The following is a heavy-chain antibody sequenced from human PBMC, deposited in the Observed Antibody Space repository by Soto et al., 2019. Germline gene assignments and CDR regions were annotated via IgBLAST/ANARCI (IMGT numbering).Heavy chain of an antibody. D-gene: IGHD6-13*01. CDR2: INPNSGGT. Sequence: ASVKGSCKASRYTFTGYYMHWVRQAPGQGLEWMGWINPNSGGTNYAQKFQGWVTMTRDTYISTAYMELSRLRSDDTAVYYCARVSTQQLADVAFDIWGQGTMVTVS. CDR3: ARVSTQQLADVAFDI. CDR1: RYTFTGYY. J-gene: IGHJ3*02. V-gene: IGHV1-2*04.